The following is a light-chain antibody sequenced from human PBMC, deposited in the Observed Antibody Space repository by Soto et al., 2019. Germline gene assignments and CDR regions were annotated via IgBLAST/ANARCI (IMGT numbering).Light chain of an antibody. CDR2: GAS. Sequence: EIVMTQSPATLSVSPGERATLSCRASQSVSINLAWYQQKPGQAPRLLIYGASSRATGIPARFSGSGSGTEFTLTISRLEPEDFAVYYCQQFSSYPLTFGGGTKVDIK. V-gene: IGKV3-15*01. CDR3: QQFSSYPLT. J-gene: IGKJ4*01. CDR1: QSVSIN.